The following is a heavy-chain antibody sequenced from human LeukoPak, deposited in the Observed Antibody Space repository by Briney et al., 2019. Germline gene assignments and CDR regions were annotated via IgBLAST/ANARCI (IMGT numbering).Heavy chain of an antibody. D-gene: IGHD3-10*01. CDR1: GFTFSSYG. CDR2: IWYDGSNK. J-gene: IGHJ4*02. V-gene: IGHV3-33*01. CDR3: ARDVWTTMVRGDTVFDY. Sequence: PGGSLRLSCAASGFTFSSYGMHWVRQAPGKGLEWVAVIWYDGSNKYYADSVKGRFTISRDNSKNTLYLQMNSLRAEDTAVYYCARDVWTTMVRGDTVFDYWGQGTLVTVSS.